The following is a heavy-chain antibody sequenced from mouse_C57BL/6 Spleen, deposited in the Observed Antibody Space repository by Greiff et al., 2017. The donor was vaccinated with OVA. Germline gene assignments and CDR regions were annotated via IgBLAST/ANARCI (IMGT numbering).Heavy chain of an antibody. J-gene: IGHJ3*01. CDR1: GYTFTSYW. Sequence: QVQLQQPGAELVKPGASVKLSCKASGYTFTSYWMHWVKQRPGQGLEWIGMIHPNSGSTNYNEKFKSKATLTVDKSSSTAYVQLSSLTSEDSAVYYCARVEDYGGFAYWGQGTLVTVSA. V-gene: IGHV1-64*01. CDR3: ARVEDYGGFAY. D-gene: IGHD2-4*01. CDR2: IHPNSGST.